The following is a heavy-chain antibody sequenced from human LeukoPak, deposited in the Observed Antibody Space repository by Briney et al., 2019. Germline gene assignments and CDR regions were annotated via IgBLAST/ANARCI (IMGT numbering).Heavy chain of an antibody. CDR1: GFTFSSYA. CDR2: ISYDGSNK. CDR3: AREKNYDILTGIGMDV. J-gene: IGHJ6*04. V-gene: IGHV3-30*04. Sequence: GRSLRLSCAASGFTFSSYAKHWVRQAPGEELEGVAVISYDGSNKYYAASVKGRFTISRDNSKNTLYLQMSSLRAEDTAVYYCAREKNYDILTGIGMDVWGKGTTVTVSS. D-gene: IGHD3-9*01.